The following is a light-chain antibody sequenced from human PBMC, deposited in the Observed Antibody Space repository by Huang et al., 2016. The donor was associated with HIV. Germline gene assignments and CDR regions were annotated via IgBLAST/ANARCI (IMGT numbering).Light chain of an antibody. CDR2: AAS. Sequence: DLQLTQSPSFLSASVGDRVTINCRASQGISSWLAWYQQKPGKAPNLRIYAASSVQSGVPTRFSGSGAGTECTLTSSDLQPDDFATYFCQQANSFPLITFGQGTRLDIK. V-gene: IGKV1-12*01. J-gene: IGKJ5*01. CDR3: QQANSFPLIT. CDR1: QGISSW.